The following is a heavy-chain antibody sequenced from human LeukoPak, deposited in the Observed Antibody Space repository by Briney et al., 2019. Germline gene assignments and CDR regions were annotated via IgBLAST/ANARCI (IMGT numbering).Heavy chain of an antibody. D-gene: IGHD5-18*01. CDR2: INHSGST. Sequence: SETLSLTCAVYGGSFSGYYWSWIRQPPGKGLEWIGEINHSGSTNYNPSLKSRVTISVDTSKNQFSLKLSSVTAADTAEYYCARGQGRTAMDPFDYWGQGTLVTVSS. V-gene: IGHV4-34*01. CDR3: ARGQGRTAMDPFDY. J-gene: IGHJ4*02. CDR1: GGSFSGYY.